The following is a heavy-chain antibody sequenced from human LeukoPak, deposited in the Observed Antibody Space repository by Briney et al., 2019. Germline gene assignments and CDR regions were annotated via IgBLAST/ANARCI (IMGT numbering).Heavy chain of an antibody. V-gene: IGHV1-69*06. CDR1: GGTFSSYA. J-gene: IGHJ4*02. CDR3: ARVGTEVDYFDY. D-gene: IGHD1-1*01. CDR2: IIPIFGTA. Sequence: VASVKVSCKASGGTFSSYAISWVRQAPGQGLEWMGGIIPIFGTANYAQKFQGRVTITADKSTSTAYMELSSLRCEDTAVYYCARVGTEVDYFDYWGQGTLVTVSS.